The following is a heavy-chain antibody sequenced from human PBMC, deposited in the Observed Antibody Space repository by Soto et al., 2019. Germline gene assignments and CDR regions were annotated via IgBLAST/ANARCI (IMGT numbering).Heavy chain of an antibody. J-gene: IGHJ4*02. D-gene: IGHD3-22*01. CDR1: GGTFSSYA. CDR2: IIPIFGTA. CDR3: ARNQVEGYYYAPNASQY. Sequence: QVQLVQSGAEVKKPGSSVKVSCKASGGTFSSYAISWVRQAPGQGLEWMGGIIPIFGTANYAQQCRGRVTSTAEESTSIAYMELSSLRSEDTAVYYCARNQVEGYYYAPNASQYWGQGTLVTVSS. V-gene: IGHV1-69*01.